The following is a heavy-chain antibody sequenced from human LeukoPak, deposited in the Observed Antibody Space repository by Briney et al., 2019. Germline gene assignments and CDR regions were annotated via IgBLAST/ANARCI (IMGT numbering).Heavy chain of an antibody. CDR3: AIGGYCSSTRCYEGFDP. CDR2: IYHSGST. D-gene: IGHD2-2*01. V-gene: IGHV4-38-2*01. Sequence: SETLSLTCAVSGYSISSGYYWGWIREPPGKGLEWIGSIYHSGSTYYNPSLKSRVTISVDTSKNQFSLKLSSVTAADTAVYYCAIGGYCSSTRCYEGFDPWGPGTLVTASS. CDR1: GYSISSGYY. J-gene: IGHJ5*02.